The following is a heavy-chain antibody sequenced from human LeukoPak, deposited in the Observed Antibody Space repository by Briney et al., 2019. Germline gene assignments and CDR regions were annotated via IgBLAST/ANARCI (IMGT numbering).Heavy chain of an antibody. D-gene: IGHD2-8*01. Sequence: ASETLSLTCTVSGGSISSYYWSWIRQPPGKGLEWIGYIYYSGSTNYNPSLKSRVTISVDTTKNQFPLKLSSVTAADTAVYYCARKRMALDYWGQGTLVTVSS. CDR1: GGSISSYY. CDR2: IYYSGST. CDR3: ARKRMALDY. J-gene: IGHJ4*02. V-gene: IGHV4-59*08.